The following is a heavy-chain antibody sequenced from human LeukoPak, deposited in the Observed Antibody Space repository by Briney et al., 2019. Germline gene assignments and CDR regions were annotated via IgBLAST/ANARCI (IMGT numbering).Heavy chain of an antibody. D-gene: IGHD3-10*01. V-gene: IGHV4-4*07. CDR2: IYTSGST. CDR3: ARDGITMVRGVNLGLGWFDP. Sequence: SETLSLTCTVSGGSISSYYWSWIRQPAGKGLEWIGRIYTSGSTNYSPSLKSRVTMSVDTSKNQFSLKLSSVTAADTAVYYCARDGITMVRGVNLGLGWFDPWGQGTLVTVSS. J-gene: IGHJ5*02. CDR1: GGSISSYY.